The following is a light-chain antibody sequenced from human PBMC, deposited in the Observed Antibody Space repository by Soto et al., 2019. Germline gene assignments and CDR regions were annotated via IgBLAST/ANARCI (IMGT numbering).Light chain of an antibody. CDR2: GAS. V-gene: IGKV3-15*01. CDR3: QQYNNWRTCT. J-gene: IGKJ1*01. CDR1: QSVSSN. Sequence: EIVMTQSPATLSVSPGERATLSCRASQSVSSNLAWYQQKPGQAPRLLIYGASTRATGIPARFSGSGSGTEFALTISSRQSDDVAVYYCQQYNNWRTCTFSQGTKVEIK.